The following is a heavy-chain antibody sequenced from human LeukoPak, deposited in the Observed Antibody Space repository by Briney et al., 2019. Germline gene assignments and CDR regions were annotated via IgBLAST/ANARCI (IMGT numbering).Heavy chain of an antibody. J-gene: IGHJ4*02. V-gene: IGHV3-9*01. CDR1: GFTFDDCA. CDR3: AKDFSPLGVYYDSRSFFDY. D-gene: IGHD3-22*01. Sequence: GRSLRLSCAASGFTFDDCAMHWVRHAPGKGLEWVSGISWNSGSIGYADSVKGRFTISRDNAKNSLYLQMNSLRAEDTALYYCAKDFSPLGVYYDSRSFFDYWGQGTLVTVSS. CDR2: ISWNSGSI.